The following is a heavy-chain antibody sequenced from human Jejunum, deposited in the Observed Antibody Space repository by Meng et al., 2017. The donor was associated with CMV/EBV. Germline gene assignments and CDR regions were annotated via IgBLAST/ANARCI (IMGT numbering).Heavy chain of an antibody. Sequence: AASVFTFNDYAMNWVRQAPGRGLEWVSSISSSNTYIYYANSVKGRFTISRDNAKNSLYLQMNNLRADDTAVYYCAREGYQRWFDPWGQGTLVTVSS. D-gene: IGHD6-25*01. CDR1: VFTFNDYA. CDR2: ISSSNTYI. CDR3: AREGYQRWFDP. J-gene: IGHJ5*02. V-gene: IGHV3-21*01.